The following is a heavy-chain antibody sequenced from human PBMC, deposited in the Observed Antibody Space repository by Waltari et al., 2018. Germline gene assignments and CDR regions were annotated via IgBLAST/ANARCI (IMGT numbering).Heavy chain of an antibody. CDR2: IQYSGSS. J-gene: IGHJ6*03. Sequence: QVQLQESGPGLVKPSEPLSLTCTVSGGSPSTYYWRWVRQSPGKGLEWIGYIQYSGSSVYNPSLRSRVAISLDTPNNQFSLRLRSVTAADAAIYYCARADTSTSYFYYYMDVWGKGTTVTVSS. CDR3: ARADTSTSYFYYYMDV. V-gene: IGHV4-59*01. D-gene: IGHD1-26*01. CDR1: GGSPSTYY.